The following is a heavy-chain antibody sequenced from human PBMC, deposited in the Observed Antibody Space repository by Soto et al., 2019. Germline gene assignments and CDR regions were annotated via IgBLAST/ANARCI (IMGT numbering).Heavy chain of an antibody. D-gene: IGHD5-18*01. CDR2: IIPIFGTA. CDR3: ARVKQLWLPLDY. Sequence: QVQLVQSGAEVKKPGSSVKVSCKASGGTFSSYAISWVRQAPGQGLEWMGGIIPIFGTANYAQKFQGRVTITADESTSKAYMELSSLRSEYTAVYYCARVKQLWLPLDYWGQGTLVTVSS. V-gene: IGHV1-69*01. CDR1: GGTFSSYA. J-gene: IGHJ4*02.